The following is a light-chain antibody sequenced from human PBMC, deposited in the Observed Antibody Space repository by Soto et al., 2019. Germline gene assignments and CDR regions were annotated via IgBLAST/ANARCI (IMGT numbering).Light chain of an antibody. Sequence: QSVLPQPPSVSGAPGQRVTISCTGYNSNIGAGYDVHWYQQLPGTAPKLLIYGNSNRPSGVPDRFSASKSGTSASLAITGLQAEDEEVYYCQSYDSSLSGWVFGGGTKLTVL. V-gene: IGLV1-40*01. CDR2: GNS. J-gene: IGLJ3*02. CDR1: NSNIGAGYD. CDR3: QSYDSSLSGWV.